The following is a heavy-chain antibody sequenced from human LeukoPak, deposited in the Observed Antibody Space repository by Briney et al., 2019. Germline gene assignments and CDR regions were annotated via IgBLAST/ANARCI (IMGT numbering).Heavy chain of an antibody. Sequence: GASVKASCKASGGTFSSYAISWVRQAPGQGLEWMGRIILILGIANYAQKFQGRVTITADKSTSTAYMELSSLRSEGTAVCYCGRGDRSGELFFATGRFDPWGQGTLVTASS. CDR2: IILILGIA. V-gene: IGHV1-69*04. J-gene: IGHJ5*02. CDR3: GRGDRSGELFFATGRFDP. CDR1: GGTFSSYA. D-gene: IGHD3-10*01.